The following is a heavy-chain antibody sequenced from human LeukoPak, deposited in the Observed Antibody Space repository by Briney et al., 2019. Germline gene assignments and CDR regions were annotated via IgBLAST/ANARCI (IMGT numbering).Heavy chain of an antibody. V-gene: IGHV1-2*02. CDR2: INPHNGGT. Sequence: ASVKVSCKASGYTFTGYYMHWVRQAPGQGLEWMGWINPHNGGTSYAQKFQGRVTMTRDTSITTAYMELPSLTSDDTAVYYCARGYSSPVPNFDYWGQGTLVTVSP. J-gene: IGHJ4*02. CDR3: ARGYSSPVPNFDY. CDR1: GYTFTGYY. D-gene: IGHD6-19*01.